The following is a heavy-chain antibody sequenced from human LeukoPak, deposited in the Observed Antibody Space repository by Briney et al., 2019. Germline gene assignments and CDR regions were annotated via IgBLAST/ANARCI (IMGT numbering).Heavy chain of an antibody. D-gene: IGHD1-1*01. J-gene: IGHJ4*02. CDR2: ISGSGDNT. CDR3: AKEFPGTTWGFNS. V-gene: IGHV3-23*01. Sequence: GGSLRLSCAASGFTFSSHGMSWVRQAPGKGLEWVSTISGSGDNTYYADSVKGRFTISRDNSKNTLYLQMNSLRAEDTAVYYCAKEFPGTTWGFNSWGQGTLVTVSS. CDR1: GFTFSSHG.